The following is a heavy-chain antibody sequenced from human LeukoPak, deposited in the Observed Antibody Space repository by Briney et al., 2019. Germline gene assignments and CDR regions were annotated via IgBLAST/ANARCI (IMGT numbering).Heavy chain of an antibody. J-gene: IGHJ4*02. CDR3: TRAGAYYYDSSGSDY. CDR2: IKQDGSEK. D-gene: IGHD3-22*01. CDR1: GFTFSNYW. V-gene: IGHV3-7*01. Sequence: GGSLRLSCVASGFTFSNYWMSWVPQAPGKGLEWVANIKQDGSEKYYVDSVKGRFTISRDNAKNSLYLQMNSLRAEDTAVYYCTRAGAYYYDSSGSDYWGQGTLVTVSS.